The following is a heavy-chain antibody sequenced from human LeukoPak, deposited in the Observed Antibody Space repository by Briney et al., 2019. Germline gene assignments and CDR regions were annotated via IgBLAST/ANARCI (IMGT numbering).Heavy chain of an antibody. CDR2: MYTSGST. CDR1: GGSISSYS. J-gene: IGHJ6*03. Sequence: SGTLSLTCTVSGGSISSYSWSWIRQPAVKGLEWIGRMYTSGSTKYNPSLKSRVTMSVDTSKNQFSLKLSSVTAADTAVYYCARGRGSSWYYYYMDVWGKGTTVTISS. CDR3: ARGRGSSWYYYYMDV. D-gene: IGHD6-13*01. V-gene: IGHV4-4*07.